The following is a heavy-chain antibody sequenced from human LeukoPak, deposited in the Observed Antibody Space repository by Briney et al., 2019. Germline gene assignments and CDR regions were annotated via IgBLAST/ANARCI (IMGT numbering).Heavy chain of an antibody. J-gene: IGHJ4*02. CDR1: GFTFSNAW. CDR3: TTATSY. CDR2: IKSKTYGGTT. V-gene: IGHV3-15*01. Sequence: PGGSLRLSCAASGFTFSNAWMSWVRQAPGKGLERVGRIKSKTYGGTTDYAAPVKGRFTISRDDSKDTVYLEMNSLKTEDTAVYYCTTATSYWGQGSLVTVSS.